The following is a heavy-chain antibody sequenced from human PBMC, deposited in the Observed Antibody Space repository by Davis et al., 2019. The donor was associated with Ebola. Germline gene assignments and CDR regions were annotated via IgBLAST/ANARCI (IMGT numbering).Heavy chain of an antibody. Sequence: SETLSLTCTVSGGSISSSSYYWGWIRQPPGKGLEWIGEIYHSGSTNYNPSLKSRVTISVDKSKNQFSLKLSSVTAADTAVYYCARHLTTVTYNWFDPWGQGTLVTVSS. D-gene: IGHD4-17*01. V-gene: IGHV4-39*01. CDR3: ARHLTTVTYNWFDP. J-gene: IGHJ5*02. CDR1: GGSISSSSYY. CDR2: IYHSGST.